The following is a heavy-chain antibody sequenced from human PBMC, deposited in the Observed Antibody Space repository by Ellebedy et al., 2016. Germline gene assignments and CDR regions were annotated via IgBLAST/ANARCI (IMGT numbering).Heavy chain of an antibody. CDR2: IIPIFGTA. J-gene: IGHJ4*02. Sequence: SVKVSXXASGGTFSSYAISWVRQAPGQGLEWMGGIIPIFGTANYAQKFQGRVTITADESTSTAYMELSSLRSEDTAVYYCARDIAYYYDSSGYRPQFWYWGQGTLVTVSS. CDR3: ARDIAYYYDSSGYRPQFWY. CDR1: GGTFSSYA. D-gene: IGHD3-22*01. V-gene: IGHV1-69*13.